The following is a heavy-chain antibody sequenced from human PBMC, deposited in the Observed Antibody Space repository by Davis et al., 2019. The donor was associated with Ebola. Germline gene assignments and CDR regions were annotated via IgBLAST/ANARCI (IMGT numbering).Heavy chain of an antibody. CDR2: INPISGDT. Sequence: ASVKVSCKSSGGTFSSFAVGWVRQAPGQGLEWMGGINPISGDTNYAEKFQGRVTMTRDTSTSTVYMELISLRSEDTAVYYCASFPLYYYDSSGSEAWGQGTLVTVSS. CDR3: ASFPLYYYDSSGSEA. J-gene: IGHJ5*02. V-gene: IGHV1-2*02. D-gene: IGHD3-22*01. CDR1: GGTFSSFA.